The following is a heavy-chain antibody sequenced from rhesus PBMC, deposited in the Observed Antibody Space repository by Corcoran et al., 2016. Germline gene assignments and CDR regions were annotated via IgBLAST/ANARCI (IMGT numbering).Heavy chain of an antibody. D-gene: IGHD4-29*01. CDR2: GETEEGEE. CDR1: GYTFTAYY. J-gene: IGHJ4*01. CDR3: ATEGGVATLPGY. Sequence: EVQLVQSGAEVKKPGASLQISCTASGYTFTAYYLPWVRPPPGKGIEWLGRGETEEGEEIHAQKFQDRVTITGDKATDKAYMELSRLRSEDTAVYYCATEGGVATLPGYWGQGVLVTVSS. V-gene: IGHV1-111*02.